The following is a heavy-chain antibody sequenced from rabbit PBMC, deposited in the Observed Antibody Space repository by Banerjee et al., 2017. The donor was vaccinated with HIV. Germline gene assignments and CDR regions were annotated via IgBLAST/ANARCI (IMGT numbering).Heavy chain of an antibody. Sequence: QQQLEESGGGLVKPGGTLKLSCKASGFTLSSYWMCWVRQAPGKGLELIACIYGGSGSTWYASWVNGQFTISRSTSPNTVDLKMTSLTAADTATYFCARDDVSAAGMAFGLWGQGTLVTVS. CDR1: GFTLSSYW. CDR3: ARDDVSAAGMAFGL. V-gene: IGHV1S43*01. J-gene: IGHJ3*01. D-gene: IGHD4-2*01. CDR2: IYGGSGST.